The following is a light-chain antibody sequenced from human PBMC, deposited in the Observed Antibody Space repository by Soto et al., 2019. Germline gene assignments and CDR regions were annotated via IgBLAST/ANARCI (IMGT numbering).Light chain of an antibody. CDR2: DVK. CDR1: SSDVGGYNY. CDR3: CSYAGDYTFV. V-gene: IGLV2-11*01. Sequence: QSVLTQPRSVSGSPGQSVTLSCTGTSSDVGGYNYVTWYQQYPGKAPKVMIYDVKTRPSGVPDRFSGSKSGNTASLTISGLKDEDEADYYCCSYAGDYTFVFGTGTKVTVL. J-gene: IGLJ1*01.